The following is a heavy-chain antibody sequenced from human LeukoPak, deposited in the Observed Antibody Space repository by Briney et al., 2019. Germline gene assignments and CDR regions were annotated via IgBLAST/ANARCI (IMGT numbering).Heavy chain of an antibody. V-gene: IGHV4-59*01. Sequence: SETLSLTCTVSGGSISGYYWSWIRQPPGKGLEWIGYIYYSGSTNYNPSLKSRVTISVDTPRNQFSLKLSSVTAADTAVYYCARVLTYYDSSGYPFRAFDYWGQGTLVTVSS. CDR1: GGSISGYY. J-gene: IGHJ4*02. CDR2: IYYSGST. CDR3: ARVLTYYDSSGYPFRAFDY. D-gene: IGHD3-22*01.